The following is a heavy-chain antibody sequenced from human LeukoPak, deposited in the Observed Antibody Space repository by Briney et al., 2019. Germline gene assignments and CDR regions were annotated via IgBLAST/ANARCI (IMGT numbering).Heavy chain of an antibody. V-gene: IGHV4-30-4*01. CDR3: ASQLTGDPNWFDP. J-gene: IGHJ5*02. D-gene: IGHD7-27*01. Sequence: SETLSLTCTVSGGSISSGDYYWSWIRQPPGKGLEWIGYIYYSGSTYYNPSLKSRVTISVDTSKNQFSLKLSSVTAADTAMYYCASQLTGDPNWFDPWGRGTLVTVSS. CDR1: GGSISSGDYY. CDR2: IYYSGST.